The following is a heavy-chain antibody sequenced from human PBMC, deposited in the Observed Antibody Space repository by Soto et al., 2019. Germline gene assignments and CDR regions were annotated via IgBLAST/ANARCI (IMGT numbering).Heavy chain of an antibody. CDR2: INAGNGNT. V-gene: IGHV1-3*01. D-gene: IGHD2-15*01. Sequence: QVQLVQAGAEVKKPGASVKVCCKASGYTFTSYAMLWVRQAPGQRLEWMGWINAGNGNTKYSQKFQGRVTITRDTSASTAYMELSSLRSEDTAVYYCARGPGGPDGPGDYWGQGTLVTVSS. CDR3: ARGPGGPDGPGDY. J-gene: IGHJ4*02. CDR1: GYTFTSYA.